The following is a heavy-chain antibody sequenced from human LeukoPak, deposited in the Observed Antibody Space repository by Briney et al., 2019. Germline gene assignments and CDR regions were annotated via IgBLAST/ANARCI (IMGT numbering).Heavy chain of an antibody. Sequence: GSLRLSCAASQFSVSTSYMSWVRQAPGKGLEWVSVMYSGGSSYNADSVKGRFTISRDNSKNTRYLQMDSLRVEDTAVYYCAKAIRPTRLDYWGQGTLVTVSS. J-gene: IGHJ4*02. CDR1: QFSVSTSY. V-gene: IGHV3-53*01. CDR2: MYSGGSS. D-gene: IGHD5-12*01. CDR3: AKAIRPTRLDY.